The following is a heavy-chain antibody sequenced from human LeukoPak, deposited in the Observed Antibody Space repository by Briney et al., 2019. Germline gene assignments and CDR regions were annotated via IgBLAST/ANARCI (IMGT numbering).Heavy chain of an antibody. CDR1: GGSISSYY. D-gene: IGHD3-16*01. Sequence: SETLSLTCTVSGGSISSYYWSWIRQPPGKGLEWIGYIYYSGSTNYNPSLKSRVTISVDTSKNQFSLKLSSVTAADTAVYYCARGRRGMITFGGVNWFDPWGQGTLVTVSS. CDR3: ARGRRGMITFGGVNWFDP. V-gene: IGHV4-59*01. CDR2: IYYSGST. J-gene: IGHJ5*02.